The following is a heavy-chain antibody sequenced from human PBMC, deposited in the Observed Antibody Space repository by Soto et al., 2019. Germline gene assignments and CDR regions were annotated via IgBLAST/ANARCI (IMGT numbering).Heavy chain of an antibody. CDR1: GYTFTSYG. CDR3: VVAAQPYYFDY. Sequence: QVQLVQSGAEVKKPGASVKVSCKASGYTFTSYGISWVRQAPGQGLEWMGWISAYNGNTNYAQKLQGRVTMTTATSTSTAYMELRNLRSDDTAVYYCVVAAQPYYFDYWGQGTLVTVSS. CDR2: ISAYNGNT. J-gene: IGHJ4*02. D-gene: IGHD2-15*01. V-gene: IGHV1-18*01.